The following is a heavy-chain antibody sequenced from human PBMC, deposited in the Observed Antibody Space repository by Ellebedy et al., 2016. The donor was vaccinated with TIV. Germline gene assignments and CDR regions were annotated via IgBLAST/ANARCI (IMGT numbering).Heavy chain of an antibody. Sequence: GESLKISCAASGFTFSDSWMTWVRQAPGKGLEWVANIKQDGSEKYYVDSVKGRFTISRDNAKNSLYLQMNSLRAEDTAVYYCASRGGSYYGDYFDYWGQGTLVTVSS. CDR3: ASRGGSYYGDYFDY. CDR1: GFTFSDSW. CDR2: IKQDGSEK. V-gene: IGHV3-7*01. D-gene: IGHD1-26*01. J-gene: IGHJ4*02.